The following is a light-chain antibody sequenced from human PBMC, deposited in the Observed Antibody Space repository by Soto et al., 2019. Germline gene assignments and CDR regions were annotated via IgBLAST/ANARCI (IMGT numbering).Light chain of an antibody. CDR3: QQYNSYST. CDR1: QSISSW. Sequence: DIQMTQSPSTLSASVGDRVTITCRASQSISSWLAWYQQKPGKAPKLLIYKASSLESGVPPRFSGSGSGTEFTPTISSLQPDDFATYYCQQYNSYSTFGQGTKLEIK. CDR2: KAS. V-gene: IGKV1-5*03. J-gene: IGKJ2*01.